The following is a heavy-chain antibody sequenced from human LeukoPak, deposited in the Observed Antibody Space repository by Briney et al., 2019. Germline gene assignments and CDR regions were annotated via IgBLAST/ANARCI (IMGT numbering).Heavy chain of an antibody. CDR1: GYSFTSYW. J-gene: IGHJ5*02. D-gene: IGHD6-13*01. CDR2: IYPGDSDT. CDR3: ARSYSSTPNWFDP. Sequence: PGESLKISCKGSGYSFTSYWIGWVRQMPGKGLEWMGIIYPGDSDTRYSQSFQGQVTISADKSISTAYLQWSSLKASDTAMYYCARSYSSTPNWFDPWGQGTLVTVSS. V-gene: IGHV5-51*01.